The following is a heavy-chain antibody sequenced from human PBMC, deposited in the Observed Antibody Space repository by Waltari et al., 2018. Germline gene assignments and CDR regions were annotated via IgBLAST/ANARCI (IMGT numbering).Heavy chain of an antibody. J-gene: IGHJ5*02. Sequence: LTCTVSGGSISSSSYYWGWIRQPPGKGLEWIGSIYYSGSTYYNPSLKSRVTISVDTSKNQFSLKLSSVTAADTAVYYCARAGIEYSSFEDWFDPWGQGTLVTVSS. V-gene: IGHV4-39*01. CDR1: GGSISSSSYY. CDR2: IYYSGST. CDR3: ARAGIEYSSFEDWFDP. D-gene: IGHD6-6*01.